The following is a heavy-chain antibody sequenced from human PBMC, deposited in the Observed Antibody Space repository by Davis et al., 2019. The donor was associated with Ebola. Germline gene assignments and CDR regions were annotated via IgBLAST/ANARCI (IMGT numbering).Heavy chain of an antibody. CDR3: ARGRVLYGMDV. D-gene: IGHD2-15*01. CDR1: GGPTSSYY. J-gene: IGHJ6*02. CDR2: IYTSGST. Sequence: PSETLSLTCTVSGGPTSSYYWSWIRQPAGKGLEWIGHIYTSGSTNYNPSLKSRVTMSVDTFMHQFSLRLNSVTAADTAVYYCARGRVLYGMDVWGQGTTVTVSS. V-gene: IGHV4-4*07.